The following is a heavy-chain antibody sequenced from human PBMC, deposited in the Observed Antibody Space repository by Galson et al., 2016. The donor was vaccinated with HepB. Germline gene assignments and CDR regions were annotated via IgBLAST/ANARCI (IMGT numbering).Heavy chain of an antibody. Sequence: SLRLSCAASGFTFSSYAMHWVRQAPGKGLEWVAVISYDGSHKYYAASVKGRFTISRDNSKKTLYLQMNSLRTEDTAVYYCAKNRYFDILNGYSQVDYWGQGTLVTVSS. CDR2: ISYDGSHK. J-gene: IGHJ4*02. CDR1: GFTFSSYA. CDR3: AKNRYFDILNGYSQVDY. D-gene: IGHD3-9*01. V-gene: IGHV3-30*18.